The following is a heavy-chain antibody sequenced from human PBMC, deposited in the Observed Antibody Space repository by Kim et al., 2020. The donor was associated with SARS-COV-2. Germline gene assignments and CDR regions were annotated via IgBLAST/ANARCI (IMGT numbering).Heavy chain of an antibody. CDR3: AKETSGSKSYFDY. V-gene: IGHV3-23*01. D-gene: IGHD1-26*01. J-gene: IGHJ4*01. Sequence: GGSLRLSCVASGFTFSSYDINWVRQAPGKGLEWVSAIDARGAGTFYADSVKGRFTISRDNSKNTLYLQMNSLRAEDTAIYYCAKETSGSKSYFDYWGHGTLVTVSS. CDR1: GFTFSSYD. CDR2: IDARGAGT.